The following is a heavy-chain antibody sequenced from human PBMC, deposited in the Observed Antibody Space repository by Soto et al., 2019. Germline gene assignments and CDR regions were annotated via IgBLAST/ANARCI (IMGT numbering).Heavy chain of an antibody. Sequence: QVQLVQSGAEVKKPGSSVKVSCKASGGTFSSYSITWVRQAPGQGLEWMGGIIPIFGTANYAQKFQGRVTITADESTSTVYMEMSSLRSEATAVYYCTRGVYGGYEYWGQGTLVTVSS. CDR2: IIPIFGTA. D-gene: IGHD5-12*01. CDR3: TRGVYGGYEY. CDR1: GGTFSSYS. V-gene: IGHV1-69*12. J-gene: IGHJ4*02.